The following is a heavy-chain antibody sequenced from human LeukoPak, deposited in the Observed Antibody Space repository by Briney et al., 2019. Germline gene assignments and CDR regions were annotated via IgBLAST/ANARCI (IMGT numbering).Heavy chain of an antibody. CDR2: IYYSGST. CDR1: GGSISSYY. CDR3: ARERAVTTYYYFDY. J-gene: IGHJ4*02. D-gene: IGHD4-17*01. Sequence: SETLSLTCTVSGGSISSYYWSWIRKPPGKGREWIGYIYYSGSTNYNPSLKSRVTISVDTSKNQFSLKLSSVTAADTAVYYCARERAVTTYYYFDYWGQGTLVTVSS. V-gene: IGHV4-59*01.